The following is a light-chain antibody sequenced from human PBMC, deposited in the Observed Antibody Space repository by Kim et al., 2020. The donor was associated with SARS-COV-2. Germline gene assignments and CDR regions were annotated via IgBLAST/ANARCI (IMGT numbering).Light chain of an antibody. CDR1: FGSVSTSSS. V-gene: IGLV8-61*01. Sequence: QAVVAQEPSVSVSPGGTVTLTCGLRFGSVSTSSSPSWYQQTPGQAPRTLIYSTNTRSSGVPDRFSGSILGDKAALTITGAQADDESDYYCIVAVAGTWVFGGGTQLTVL. CDR2: STN. CDR3: IVAVAGTWV. J-gene: IGLJ3*02.